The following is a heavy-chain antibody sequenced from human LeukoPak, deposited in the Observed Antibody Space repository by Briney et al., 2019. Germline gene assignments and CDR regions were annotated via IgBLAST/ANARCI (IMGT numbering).Heavy chain of an antibody. J-gene: IGHJ6*03. CDR2: IIPIFATT. CDR1: GGTFSSYA. CDR3: VRQLERRYYYYMDV. D-gene: IGHD1-1*01. V-gene: IGHV1-69*13. Sequence: GASVKVSCKASGGTFSSYAISWVRQAPGQGLEWMGGIIPIFATTNYAQKFQGRVTITADESTSTAYMELSSLRFEDTAVYYCVRQLERRYYYYMDVWGKGTTVTVSS.